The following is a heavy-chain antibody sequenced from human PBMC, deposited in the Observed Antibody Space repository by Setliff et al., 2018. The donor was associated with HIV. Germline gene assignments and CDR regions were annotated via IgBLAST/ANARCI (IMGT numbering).Heavy chain of an antibody. CDR3: AKGGVASGSLPADFDY. Sequence: QPGGSLRLSCAASGFTFSSYGMHWVRQAPGKGLEWVTFIRYDGSNKYYADYVKGRFTISRDNSKNTLYLQMNSLRAEDTAVYYCAKGGVASGSLPADFDYWGQGTLVTVSS. J-gene: IGHJ4*02. D-gene: IGHD3-10*01. V-gene: IGHV3-30*02. CDR1: GFTFSSYG. CDR2: IRYDGSNK.